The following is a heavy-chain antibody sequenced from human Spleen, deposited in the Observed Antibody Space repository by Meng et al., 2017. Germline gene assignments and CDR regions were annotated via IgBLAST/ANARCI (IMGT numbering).Heavy chain of an antibody. CDR1: GGSMSSRNYY. V-gene: IGHV3-23*01. J-gene: IGHJ3*02. CDR3: ARGLNYYASVQDAFHI. D-gene: IGHD3-10*01. Sequence: GGSLRLSCTVSGGSMSSRNYYWGWVRQAPGKGLEWVSSLSGSGGSTYYPDSVKGRFAISRDTSKNTLYLQMNSLRAEDTTVYYCARGLNYYASVQDAFHIWGQGTMVTVSS. CDR2: LSGSGGST.